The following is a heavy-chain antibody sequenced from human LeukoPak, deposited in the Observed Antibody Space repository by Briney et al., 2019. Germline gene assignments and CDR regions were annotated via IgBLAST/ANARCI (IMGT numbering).Heavy chain of an antibody. V-gene: IGHV3-48*04. D-gene: IGHD3-10*01. CDR2: ISSSSTI. J-gene: IGHJ6*02. CDR1: GVTFSNYS. CDR3: VRTHLVRGVIRNYYYGMDV. Sequence: GGSLRLSCAASGVTFSNYSMNWVRQAPGKGLEWVSYISSSSTIYYADSVKGRVTTSRDNAKNSLFLQMNSLRVEDTAVYYCVRTHLVRGVIRNYYYGMDVWGQGTTVIVSS.